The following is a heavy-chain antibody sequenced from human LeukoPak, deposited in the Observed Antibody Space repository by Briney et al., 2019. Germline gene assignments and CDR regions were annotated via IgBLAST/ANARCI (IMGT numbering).Heavy chain of an antibody. CDR1: GGSFSGYY. CDR3: ARDGVVTPPGDY. D-gene: IGHD4-23*01. J-gene: IGHJ4*02. CDR2: INHSGST. Sequence: SETLSLTCAVYGGSFSGYYWSWTRQPPGKGLEWIGEINHSGSTNYNPSLKSRVTISVDTSKNQFSLKLSSVTAADTAVYYCARDGVVTPPGDYWGQGTLVTVSS. V-gene: IGHV4-34*01.